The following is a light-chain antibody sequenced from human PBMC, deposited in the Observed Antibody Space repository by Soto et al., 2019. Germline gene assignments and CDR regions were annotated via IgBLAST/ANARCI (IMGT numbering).Light chain of an antibody. CDR2: GAS. Sequence: IVMTQSQTTLSVSPGERATLSCRASQSVNSNLAWYHQKPGQAPRLLIYGASTRASGIPARFSGSGSGTDFTLTISRLEPEDFAVYYCQQYGSSPYTFGKGTDWRL. CDR3: QQYGSSPYT. J-gene: IGKJ2*01. V-gene: IGKV3-15*01. CDR1: QSVNSN.